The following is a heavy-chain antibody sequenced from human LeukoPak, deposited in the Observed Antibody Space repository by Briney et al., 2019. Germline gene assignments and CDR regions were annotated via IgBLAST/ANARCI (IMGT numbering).Heavy chain of an antibody. CDR2: IYYSGST. Sequence: PSETLSLTCTVSGGSISSSSYYWGWIRQPPGKGLEWIGSIYYSGSTYYNPSLKSRVTISVDTSKNQFSLKLSSVTAADTAVYYCARLTMVRGVLDPWGQGTLVTVSS. V-gene: IGHV4-39*01. CDR3: ARLTMVRGVLDP. D-gene: IGHD3-10*01. J-gene: IGHJ5*02. CDR1: GGSISSSSYY.